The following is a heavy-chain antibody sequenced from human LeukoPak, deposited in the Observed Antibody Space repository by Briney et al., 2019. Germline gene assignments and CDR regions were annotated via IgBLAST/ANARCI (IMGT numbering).Heavy chain of an antibody. J-gene: IGHJ6*02. CDR3: ARPGGYCSSTSCYGHYDGMDV. D-gene: IGHD2-2*01. CDR2: IYPGDSDT. Sequence: GEFLKISCKGSGYSFTSYWIGWVRQMPGKGLEWMGIIYPGDSDTRYSPSFQGQVTISADKSISTAYLQWSSLKASDTAMYYCARPGGYCSSTSCYGHYDGMDVWGQGTTVTVSS. V-gene: IGHV5-51*01. CDR1: GYSFTSYW.